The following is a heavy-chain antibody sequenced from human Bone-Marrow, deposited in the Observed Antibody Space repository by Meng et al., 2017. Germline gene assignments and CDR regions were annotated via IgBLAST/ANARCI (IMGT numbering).Heavy chain of an antibody. V-gene: IGHV4-34*01. J-gene: IGHJ4*02. Sequence: QGRLKRGGAGLLKPSETLSLTCAVYGGSFSGYYWSWIRQPPGKGLEWIGEINHSGSTNYNPSLKSRVTISVDTSKNQFSLKLSSVTAADTAVYYCARGVASPIFSTVVTPAFDYWGQGTLVTVSS. CDR1: GGSFSGYY. CDR3: ARGVASPIFSTVVTPAFDY. D-gene: IGHD4-23*01. CDR2: INHSGST.